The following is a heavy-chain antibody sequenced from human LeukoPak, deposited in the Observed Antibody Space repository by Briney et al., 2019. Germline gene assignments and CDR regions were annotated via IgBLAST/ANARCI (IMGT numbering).Heavy chain of an antibody. V-gene: IGHV3-23*01. J-gene: IGHJ3*02. CDR1: GFTFSSYA. CDR2: ISGSGGST. CDR3: ASDGSSGYYDAFDI. Sequence: GGSLRLSCAASGFTFSSYAMSRVRQAPGTGLKGVSAISGSGGSTYYAASVKGRFTISRDNSKNTLYLQMNSLRAEDTAVYYCASDGSSGYYDAFDIWGQGTMVTVSS. D-gene: IGHD3-22*01.